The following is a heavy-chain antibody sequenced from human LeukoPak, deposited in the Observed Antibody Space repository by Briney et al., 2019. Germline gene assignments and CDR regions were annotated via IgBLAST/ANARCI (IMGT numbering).Heavy chain of an antibody. D-gene: IGHD3-10*01. Sequence: SETLSLTCTVSGGSISSGGYYWSWIRQPPGKGLEWIGEINHSGSTNYNPSLKSRVTMSVDTSKNQFSLKLSSVTAADTAVCYCARSRGVIDYWGQGTLVTVSS. CDR2: INHSGST. CDR3: ARSRGVIDY. V-gene: IGHV4-39*07. J-gene: IGHJ4*02. CDR1: GGSISSGGYY.